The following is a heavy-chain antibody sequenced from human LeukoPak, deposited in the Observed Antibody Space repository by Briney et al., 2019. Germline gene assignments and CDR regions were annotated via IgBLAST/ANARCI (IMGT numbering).Heavy chain of an antibody. CDR1: GFTFSSYN. CDR2: ITSSTSYM. Sequence: GRSLRLSCAASGFTFSSYNMNWVRQAPGKGLEWVSSITSSTSYMYYADSVKGRFTISRDNAKNSLYLQMNSLRAEDTAVYYCARASKILTGYFDYWGQGTLVTVSS. V-gene: IGHV3-21*01. CDR3: ARASKILTGYFDY. J-gene: IGHJ4*01. D-gene: IGHD3-9*01.